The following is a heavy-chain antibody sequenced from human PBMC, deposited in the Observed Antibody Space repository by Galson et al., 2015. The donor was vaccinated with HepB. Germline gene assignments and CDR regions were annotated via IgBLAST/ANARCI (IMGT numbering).Heavy chain of an antibody. V-gene: IGHV3-9*01. D-gene: IGHD6-6*01. CDR2: ISRNSGTI. Sequence: SLRLSCAASAFTFGDYAMHWVRQAPGKGLEWVSGISRNSGTIDYADSVKGRFTISRDNAKNSLYLQMNSLRVEDTALYYCAKGTAARPGPEDAFEIWGQGTMVTVSS. CDR3: AKGTAARPGPEDAFEI. CDR1: AFTFGDYA. J-gene: IGHJ3*02.